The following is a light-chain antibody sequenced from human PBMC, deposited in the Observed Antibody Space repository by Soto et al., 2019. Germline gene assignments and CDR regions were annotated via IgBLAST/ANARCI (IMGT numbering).Light chain of an antibody. J-gene: IGKJ5*01. V-gene: IGKV3-20*01. CDR3: QQYGSSPIT. CDR2: GAS. Sequence: EIVLTQSPGTLSLSPGESATLLCRASQFVSSSFLAWYQQKPGQAPRLLIYGASSRATGIPDRFSGSGSGTDFTLTITPLEPEDFVVYFCQQYGSSPITFGQGTRLEIK. CDR1: QFVSSSF.